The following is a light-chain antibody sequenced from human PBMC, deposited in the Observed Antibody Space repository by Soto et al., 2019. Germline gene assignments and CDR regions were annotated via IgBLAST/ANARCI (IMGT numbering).Light chain of an antibody. Sequence: QSALTQPASVSGSPGQSITISCTGTSSDVGSYNLVSWYQQHPGKAPKLMIYEVSKRPSGVSNRFSGSKSGNTASLTISGLQAEDEADYYCCSYAGSSTHVVFGGGTKLTV. CDR1: SSDVGSYNL. CDR3: CSYAGSSTHVV. CDR2: EVS. V-gene: IGLV2-23*02. J-gene: IGLJ2*01.